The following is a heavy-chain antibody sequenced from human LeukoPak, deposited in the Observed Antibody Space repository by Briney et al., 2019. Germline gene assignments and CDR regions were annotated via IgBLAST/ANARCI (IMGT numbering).Heavy chain of an antibody. V-gene: IGHV1-69*13. CDR1: GGTISSYV. D-gene: IGHD1-26*01. CDR3: ARGPQVGAFDL. CDR2: IIPIFTTA. Sequence: ASVKVSCKAAGGTISSYVISRVRQAPGQGLEWMGGIIPIFTTANYAQKFQGRVTITADESTSTAYMELSSLRSENTAVYYCARGPQVGAFDLWGQGTMVTVSS. J-gene: IGHJ3*01.